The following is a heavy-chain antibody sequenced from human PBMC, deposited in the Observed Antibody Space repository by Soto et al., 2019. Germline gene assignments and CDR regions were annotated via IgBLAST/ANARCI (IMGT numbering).Heavy chain of an antibody. CDR3: ARSHVGGRLAYFDY. Sequence: SVKVSCKGSGGTFSSYAISWVRQAPGQGLEWMGGIFPIFGTANYAQKFQGRVTITADKSTSTAYMELSSLRSEDTAVYYCARSHVGGRLAYFDYWGQGTLVTVS. D-gene: IGHD1-26*01. V-gene: IGHV1-69*06. CDR2: IFPIFGTA. CDR1: GGTFSSYA. J-gene: IGHJ4*02.